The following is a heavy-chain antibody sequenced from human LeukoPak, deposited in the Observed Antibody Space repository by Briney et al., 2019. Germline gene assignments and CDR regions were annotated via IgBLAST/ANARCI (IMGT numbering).Heavy chain of an antibody. CDR1: GFTVSSNS. Sequence: HPGGSLRLSCTVSGFTVSSNSMSWVRQAPGKGLEWVSFIYSDNTHYSDFVKGRFTISRDNSKNTLYLQMNSLRAEDTAVYYCARRAGAYSHPYDYWGQGTLVTVSS. CDR3: ARRAGAYSHPYDY. CDR2: IYSDNT. D-gene: IGHD4/OR15-4a*01. V-gene: IGHV3-53*01. J-gene: IGHJ4*02.